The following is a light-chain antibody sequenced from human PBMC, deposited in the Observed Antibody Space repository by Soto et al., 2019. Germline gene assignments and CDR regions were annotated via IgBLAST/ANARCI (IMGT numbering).Light chain of an antibody. CDR1: QSVLYSPNNKSY. Sequence: DIVMTQSPDSLAVSLDERATINCKSSQSVLYSPNNKSYLAWYQQKPGQPPKLLIYWASTRESGVPDRVSGSGSGSDFTLTISSLQAEDVAVYSCQQYYATPPTFGQGTKLEIK. CDR2: WAS. CDR3: QQYYATPPT. V-gene: IGKV4-1*01. J-gene: IGKJ2*01.